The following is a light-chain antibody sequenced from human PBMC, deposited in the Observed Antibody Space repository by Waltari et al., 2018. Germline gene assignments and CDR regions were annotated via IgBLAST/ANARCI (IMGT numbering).Light chain of an antibody. J-gene: IGKJ1*01. CDR2: HTS. Sequence: EIVLTQSPGTLSLSPGERATLPCRASQSVAKYLAWYQQKPGQAPRLLIYHTSNRANGIPDRFSGSGSGTDFSLTISRLDPEDFAVYYCQKYDSLPATFGQGTKVEIK. CDR3: QKYDSLPAT. CDR1: QSVAKY. V-gene: IGKV3-20*01.